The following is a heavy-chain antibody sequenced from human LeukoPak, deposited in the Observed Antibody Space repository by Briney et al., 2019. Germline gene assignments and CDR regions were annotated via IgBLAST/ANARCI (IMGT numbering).Heavy chain of an antibody. J-gene: IGHJ4*02. Sequence: SETLSLTCTVSGGSISSSSYYWGWIRQPPGKGLEWIGSIYYSGSTYYNPSLKSRVTISVDTSKNQFSLKLSSVTAADTAVYYCARGLVVPAARILSGFGYFDYWGQGTLVTVSS. CDR1: GGSISSSSYY. D-gene: IGHD2-2*01. V-gene: IGHV4-39*01. CDR3: ARGLVVPAARILSGFGYFDY. CDR2: IYYSGST.